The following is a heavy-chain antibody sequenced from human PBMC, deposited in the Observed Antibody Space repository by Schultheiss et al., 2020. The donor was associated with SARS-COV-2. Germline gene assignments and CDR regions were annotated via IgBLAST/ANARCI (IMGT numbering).Heavy chain of an antibody. V-gene: IGHV1-2*02. CDR1: GYTFTDYY. CDR3: ARARGDYGDADPYYFDY. J-gene: IGHJ4*02. D-gene: IGHD4-17*01. Sequence: ASVKVSCKASGYTFTDYYIHWIRQAPGQGLEWMGWINPNSGDTNYAQKFQGRVTMTRDTSISTAYMELSRLRSDDTAVYYCARARGDYGDADPYYFDYWGEGALVTVSS. CDR2: INPNSGDT.